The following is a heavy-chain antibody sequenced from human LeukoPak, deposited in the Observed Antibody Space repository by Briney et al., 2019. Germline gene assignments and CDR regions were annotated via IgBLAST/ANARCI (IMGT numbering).Heavy chain of an antibody. D-gene: IGHD3-10*01. CDR3: ASGGLTMVRY. V-gene: IGHV3-66*01. J-gene: IGHJ4*02. CDR2: IYSGGST. Sequence: GGSLRLSCAASGFTFSSYSMNWVRQAPGKGLEWVSVIYSGGSTYYADSVKGRFTISRDNSKNTLYLQMNSLRAEDTAVYYCASGGLTMVRYWGQGTLVTVSS. CDR1: GFTFSSYS.